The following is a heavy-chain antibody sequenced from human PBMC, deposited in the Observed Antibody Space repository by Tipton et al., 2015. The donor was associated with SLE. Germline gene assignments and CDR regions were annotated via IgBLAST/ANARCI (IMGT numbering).Heavy chain of an antibody. J-gene: IGHJ4*02. CDR1: GGSISSYY. D-gene: IGHD6-13*01. CDR2: IYHSGST. CDR3: ARDLLAAAGTGSYYFDY. Sequence: TLSLTCTVSGGSISSYYWSWIRQPPGKGLEWIGSIYHSGSTYYNPSLKSRVTISVDTSKNQFSLKLSSVTAADTAVYYCARDLLAAAGTGSYYFDYWGQGTLVTVSS. V-gene: IGHV4-59*12.